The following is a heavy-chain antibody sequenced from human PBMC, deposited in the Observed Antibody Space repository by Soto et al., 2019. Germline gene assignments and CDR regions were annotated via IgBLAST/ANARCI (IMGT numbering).Heavy chain of an antibody. CDR3: ARDVSKTTIAVVDS. Sequence: QVQLVESGGGLVKPGQSLSLSCATSGFTFSDYYMAWIRQAPGKGLEWVGYINNGGDIVHYSDSVKGHFRISRDNTKNSLFLQMTSLRAEDTAIYYCARDVSKTTIAVVDSWGQGALVTVSS. CDR1: GFTFSDYY. J-gene: IGHJ4*02. V-gene: IGHV3-11*01. D-gene: IGHD4-17*01. CDR2: INNGGDIV.